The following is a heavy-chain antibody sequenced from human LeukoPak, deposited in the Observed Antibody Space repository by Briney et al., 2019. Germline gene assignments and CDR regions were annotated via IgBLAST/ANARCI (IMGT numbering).Heavy chain of an antibody. CDR1: GYIFTSYW. Sequence: GESLKISCKGSGYIFTSYWIGWVRQLPGKGLEWMGIIYPGDSDTRYSPSFQGQVTISADKSISTAYLQWSSLKASDTAMYYCASTLFYCSGGSCYTYDYWGQGTLVTVSS. D-gene: IGHD2-15*01. J-gene: IGHJ4*02. CDR2: IYPGDSDT. V-gene: IGHV5-51*01. CDR3: ASTLFYCSGGSCYTYDY.